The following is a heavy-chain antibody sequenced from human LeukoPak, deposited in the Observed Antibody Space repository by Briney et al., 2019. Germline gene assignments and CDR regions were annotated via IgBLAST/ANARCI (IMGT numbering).Heavy chain of an antibody. CDR2: ISGSGGST. V-gene: IGHV3-23*01. CDR1: GFTFDDYA. J-gene: IGHJ4*02. D-gene: IGHD3-10*01. Sequence: GGSLRLSCAASGFTFDDYAKHWVRQAPGKGLEWVSAISGSGGSTYYADSVKGRFTISRDNSKNTLCLQMNSLRAEDTAVYYCAKEPKTMVRGVIGDYFDYWGQGTLVTVSS. CDR3: AKEPKTMVRGVIGDYFDY.